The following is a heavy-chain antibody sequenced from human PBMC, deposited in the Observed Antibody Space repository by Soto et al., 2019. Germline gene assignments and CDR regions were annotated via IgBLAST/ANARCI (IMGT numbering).Heavy chain of an antibody. CDR1: GFTFDDYA. D-gene: IGHD2-2*03. CDR2: ISWNSGGI. CDR3: AKESGYCSSTSCYRAFSFDY. V-gene: IGHV3-9*01. Sequence: GGSLRLSCAASGFTFDDYAMHWVRQAPGKGLEWVSGISWNSGGIAYADSVKGRFTISRDNAKNSLYLQMNSLRAEDTALYYCAKESGYCSSTSCYRAFSFDYWGQGTLVTVSS. J-gene: IGHJ4*02.